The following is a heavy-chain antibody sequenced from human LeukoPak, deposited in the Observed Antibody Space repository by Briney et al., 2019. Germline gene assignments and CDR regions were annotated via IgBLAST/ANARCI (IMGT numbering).Heavy chain of an antibody. J-gene: IGHJ3*02. Sequence: ASVKVSCKASGYTFTSYDINWVRQATGQGLKWMGWMNPNSGNTGYAQKFQGRVTMTRNTSISTAYMELSSLRSEDTAVYYCARGRGGALKPGVGDWYDFWSGYSIDAFDIWGQGTMVTVSS. CDR2: MNPNSGNT. CDR3: ARGRGGALKPGVGDWYDFWSGYSIDAFDI. CDR1: GYTFTSYD. D-gene: IGHD3-3*01. V-gene: IGHV1-8*01.